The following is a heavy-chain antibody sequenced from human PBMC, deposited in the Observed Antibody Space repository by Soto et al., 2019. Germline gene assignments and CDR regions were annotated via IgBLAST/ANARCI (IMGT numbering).Heavy chain of an antibody. J-gene: IGHJ4*02. CDR1: GFTFSSYA. CDR3: AKRAYYDNSGLDY. D-gene: IGHD3-22*01. CDR2: YSGSGDTT. Sequence: PGGYMRLSCAASGFTFSSYAMSWVRQAPGMGLEWVSGYSGSGDTTYYADSVKGRSTISRDKSKNTLYLHMNSLRVEDSAVYYCAKRAYYDNSGLDYWGQGTLVTVSP. V-gene: IGHV3-23*01.